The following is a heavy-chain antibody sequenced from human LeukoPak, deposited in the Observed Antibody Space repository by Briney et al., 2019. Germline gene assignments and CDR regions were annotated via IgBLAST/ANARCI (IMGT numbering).Heavy chain of an antibody. CDR1: GYTFTGYY. V-gene: IGHV1-2*04. D-gene: IGHD5-18*01. CDR2: INPNSGGT. Sequence: ASVKVSCKASGYTFTGYYMHWVRQAPGQGLEWMGWINPNSGGTNYAQKFQGWVTMTRDTSISTAYMELSRLRSDDTAVYYCARAPGYSYGSSFDYWGQGTLVTVPS. CDR3: ARAPGYSYGSSFDY. J-gene: IGHJ4*02.